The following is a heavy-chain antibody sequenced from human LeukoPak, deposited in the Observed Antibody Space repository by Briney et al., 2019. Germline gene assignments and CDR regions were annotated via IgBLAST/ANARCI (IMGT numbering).Heavy chain of an antibody. V-gene: IGHV3-23*01. CDR1: GFTFSSYA. Sequence: QPGGSLRLSCAASGFTFSSYAMHWVRQAPGKGLEWVSSLSGSGGSKYYADSVKGRFTISRDNSKNTLYLQMNSLRAEDTAVYYCAKLVPSSGWPIDYWGQGTLVTVSS. J-gene: IGHJ4*02. CDR3: AKLVPSSGWPIDY. D-gene: IGHD6-19*01. CDR2: LSGSGGSK.